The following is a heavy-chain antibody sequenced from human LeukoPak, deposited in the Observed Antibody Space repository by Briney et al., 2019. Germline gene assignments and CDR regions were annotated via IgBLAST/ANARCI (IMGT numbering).Heavy chain of an antibody. CDR3: ARGYDSSGYYGAR. J-gene: IGHJ4*02. CDR1: GYTFTGYY. CDR2: INPNSGGT. D-gene: IGHD3-22*01. V-gene: IGHV1-2*02. Sequence: ASVKGSCKASGYTFTGYYMHWVREAPGQGLEWMGWINPNSGGTNYAQKFQGRVTMTRDTSISTAYMELSRLRSDDTAVYYCARGYDSSGYYGARWGQGTLVTVSS.